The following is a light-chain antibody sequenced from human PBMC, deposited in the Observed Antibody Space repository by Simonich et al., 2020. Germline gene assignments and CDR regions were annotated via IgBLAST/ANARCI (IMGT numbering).Light chain of an antibody. V-gene: IGKV1-13*02. J-gene: IGKJ5*01. CDR2: DAS. CDR3: QQFNSYRIT. Sequence: AIQLTQSPSSLSASVGDRVTITCPASQGISSALAWYQQKPGKAPKLLIYDASSLESGVPSRFSGSGSGTDFTLTISSLQPEDFATYYCQQFNSYRITFGQGTRLEIK. CDR1: QGISSA.